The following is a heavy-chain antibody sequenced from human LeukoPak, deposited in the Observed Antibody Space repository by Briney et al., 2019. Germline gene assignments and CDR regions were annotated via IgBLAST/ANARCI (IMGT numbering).Heavy chain of an antibody. D-gene: IGHD1-14*01. CDR1: GYTFTSYY. J-gene: IGHJ4*02. CDR2: INPNSGDT. Sequence: VASVKVSCKASGYTFTSYYMHWVRQAPGQGLEWMGWINPNSGDTSYAQKFQGRVTLTRDTSISTAYMELSRLTSDDTALYYCARDGNFDNWGRGTLVTVSP. V-gene: IGHV1-2*02. CDR3: ARDGNFDN.